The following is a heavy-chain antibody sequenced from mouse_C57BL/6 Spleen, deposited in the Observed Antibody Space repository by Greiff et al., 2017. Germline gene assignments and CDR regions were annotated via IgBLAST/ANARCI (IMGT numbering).Heavy chain of an antibody. CDR3: DRWLLGGFAY. D-gene: IGHD2-3*01. Sequence: VQLKESVAELVRPGASVKLSCTASGFNIKNTYMHWVQQRPEQGLEWIGRIDPANGNTKYAPKFQGKDTITADTSSNTAYLQLSSLTAEDTAIYYGDRWLLGGFAYWGQGTLVTVSA. CDR1: GFNIKNTY. J-gene: IGHJ3*01. V-gene: IGHV14-3*01. CDR2: IDPANGNT.